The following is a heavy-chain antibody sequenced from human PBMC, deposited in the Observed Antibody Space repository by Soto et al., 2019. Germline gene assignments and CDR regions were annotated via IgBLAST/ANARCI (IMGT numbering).Heavy chain of an antibody. CDR1: GFTFRSSA. CDR2: ITGSGGKT. Sequence: PGGSLRLSCAASGFTFRSSALHWVRQAPGKGLEWVSVITGSGGKTYYADAVKGRFTISRDNSKNTLYLQMNSLRVEDTAIYYCAKRDPPAVAVTGTIFWGQGAPVTVSS. J-gene: IGHJ4*02. CDR3: AKRDPPAVAVTGTIF. D-gene: IGHD6-19*01. V-gene: IGHV3-23*01.